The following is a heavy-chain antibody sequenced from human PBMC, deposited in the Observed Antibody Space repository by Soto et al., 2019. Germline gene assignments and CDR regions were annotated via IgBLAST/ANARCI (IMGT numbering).Heavy chain of an antibody. CDR3: AKDIGPYRLDLFYMDV. D-gene: IGHD3-16*02. CDR2: ISWNSGSI. CDR1: GFTFDDYA. J-gene: IGHJ6*03. Sequence: GGSLRLSCAASGFTFDDYAMHWVRQAPGKGLEWVSGISWNSGSIGYADSVKGRFTISRDNAKNSLYLQMNSLRAEDTALYYCAKDIGPYRLDLFYMDVWGKGTTVTVSS. V-gene: IGHV3-9*01.